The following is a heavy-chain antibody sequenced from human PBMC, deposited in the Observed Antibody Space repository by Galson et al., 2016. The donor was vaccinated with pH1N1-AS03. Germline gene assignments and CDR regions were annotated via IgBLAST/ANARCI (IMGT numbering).Heavy chain of an antibody. V-gene: IGHV1-3*01. J-gene: IGHJ4*02. CDR2: INGGNGNT. CDR3: ARAGTYYDQFFDY. CDR1: GYTFTNYA. D-gene: IGHD3-22*01. Sequence: SVKVSCKASGYTFTNYAVHWVRQAPGQRLEWMGWINGGNGNTKFSRKFQGRVTLTRDTSARTAYMELSSLRSEDTAVYFCARAGTYYDQFFDYWGRGTLVTVSS.